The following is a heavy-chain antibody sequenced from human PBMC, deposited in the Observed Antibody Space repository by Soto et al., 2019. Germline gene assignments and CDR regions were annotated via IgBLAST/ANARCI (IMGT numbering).Heavy chain of an antibody. CDR1: GFSLTTTHMG. D-gene: IGHD4-17*01. V-gene: IGHV2-5*02. CDR3: AQAGDYDLLSFDH. J-gene: IGHJ4*02. Sequence: QITLKESGPPLVRPAQTLTLTCAFSGFSLTTTHMGVAWIRQPPGKALEWLALIYWDDDKRYSPSLKNRLAISKDTSRNRVVLTITNMNPEDTGTYFCAQAGDYDLLSFDHLGPGTLVTVSS. CDR2: IYWDDDK.